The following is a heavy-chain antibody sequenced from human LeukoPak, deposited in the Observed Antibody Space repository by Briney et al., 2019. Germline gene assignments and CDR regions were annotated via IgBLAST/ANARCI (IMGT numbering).Heavy chain of an antibody. V-gene: IGHV5-51*01. CDR1: GYSFTSYW. Sequence: GESLKISCKGSGYSFTSYWIGWVRQMPGKGLEWMGIIYPGDSDTRYSPSFQGQVTISADKSISTAYLQWSSLKASDTAMYYCARQDGDYGDYTNFDYWGQGTLVTVSS. J-gene: IGHJ4*02. D-gene: IGHD4-17*01. CDR3: ARQDGDYGDYTNFDY. CDR2: IYPGDSDT.